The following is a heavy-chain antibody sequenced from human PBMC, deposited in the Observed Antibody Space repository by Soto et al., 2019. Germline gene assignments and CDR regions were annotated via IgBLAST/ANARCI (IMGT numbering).Heavy chain of an antibody. V-gene: IGHV1-46*01. J-gene: IGHJ4*02. D-gene: IGHD3-22*01. Sequence: QVQLVQSGAEVKKPGASVKVSCKASGYTFTSYYMHWVRQAPGQGLEWMGIINPSGGSTSYAQKFQGRVTMTRDTSTSTVYMELSRLRSEDTAVYYCARGSYYDSSGLASFDYWGQGTLVTVSS. CDR3: ARGSYYDSSGLASFDY. CDR1: GYTFTSYY. CDR2: INPSGGST.